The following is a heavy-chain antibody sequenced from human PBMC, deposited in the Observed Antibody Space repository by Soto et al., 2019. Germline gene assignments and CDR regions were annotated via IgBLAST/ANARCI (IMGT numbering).Heavy chain of an antibody. CDR1: GFTFSSYA. CDR2: ISGSGGST. J-gene: IGHJ4*02. V-gene: IGHV3-23*01. Sequence: PGGSLRLSCAASGFTFSSYAMSWVLQAPGKGLEWVSAISGSGGSTYYADSVKGRFTISRDNSKNTLYLQMNSMRAEDTAVYYCAKETVDYGDYDDYWGQGTLVTSPQ. CDR3: AKETVDYGDYDDY. D-gene: IGHD4-17*01.